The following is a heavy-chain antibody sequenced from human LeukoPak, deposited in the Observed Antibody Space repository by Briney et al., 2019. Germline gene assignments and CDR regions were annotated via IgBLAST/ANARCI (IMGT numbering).Heavy chain of an antibody. CDR2: ISSGSSTI. D-gene: IGHD2-2*03. CDR1: GFNFTSYS. V-gene: IGHV3-48*01. Sequence: GGSLRLSCAASGFNFTSYSMNWVRQAPGKGLEWVSYISSGSSTIYYADSVKGRFTISRDNAKNSLYLRMNSLRADDTAVYYCARDPGYCSSTSCRDYWGQGTLVTVSS. CDR3: ARDPGYCSSTSCRDY. J-gene: IGHJ4*02.